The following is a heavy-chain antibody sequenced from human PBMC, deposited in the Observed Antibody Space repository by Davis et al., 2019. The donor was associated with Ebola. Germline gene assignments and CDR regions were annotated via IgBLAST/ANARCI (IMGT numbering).Heavy chain of an antibody. D-gene: IGHD3-9*01. CDR2: IYYSGST. CDR3: ASLDILTSMDV. J-gene: IGHJ6*02. V-gene: IGHV4-59*12. Sequence: SETLSLTCAVYGGSFSGYYWSWIRQPPGKGLEWIGYIYYSGSTNYNPSLKSRVTISVDTSKNQFSLKLSSVTAADTAVYYCASLDILTSMDVWGQGTTVTVSS. CDR1: GGSFSGYY.